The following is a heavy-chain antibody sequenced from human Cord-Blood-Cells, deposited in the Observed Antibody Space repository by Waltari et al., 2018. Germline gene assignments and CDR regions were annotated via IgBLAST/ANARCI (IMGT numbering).Heavy chain of an antibody. V-gene: IGHV2-5*01. J-gene: IGHJ1*01. CDR3: AHSSPDFWSGYYTEYFQH. Sequence: QITLKESGPTLVKPTQTLTLTCTFSGFSLSTSGVGVGWIRQPPGKALEWLALIYWNDDKRYNPSLKSRLTITKDTSKNQVVLTMTNMDPVDTATYYCAHSSPDFWSGYYTEYFQHWGQGTLVTVSS. CDR1: GFSLSTSGVG. CDR2: IYWNDDK. D-gene: IGHD3-3*01.